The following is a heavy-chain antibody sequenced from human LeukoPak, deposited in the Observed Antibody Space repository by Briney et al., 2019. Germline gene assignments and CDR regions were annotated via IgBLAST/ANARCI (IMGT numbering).Heavy chain of an antibody. CDR2: IIGSGGST. D-gene: IGHD2-15*01. Sequence: GGSLRLSCAASGFTFSSYAMSWVRQAPGRGPEWVSAIIGSGGSTYYADSVRGQFTISRDNSKNTLYLQMNSLRVEDTAVYYCAKRGYCSGGNCQYYFYYGLDVWGQGTTVTVSS. J-gene: IGHJ6*02. CDR3: AKRGYCSGGNCQYYFYYGLDV. V-gene: IGHV3-23*01. CDR1: GFTFSSYA.